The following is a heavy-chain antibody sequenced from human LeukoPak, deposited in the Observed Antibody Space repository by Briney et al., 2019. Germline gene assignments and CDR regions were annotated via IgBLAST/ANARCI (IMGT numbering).Heavy chain of an antibody. CDR1: GFTFRSYG. V-gene: IGHV3-21*06. CDR3: ARDHQEYCSGGSCSNYDC. J-gene: IGHJ4*02. D-gene: IGHD2-15*01. Sequence: GGSLRLSCTASGFTFRSYGMNWDRQAPGKGLEWVSSISTSSSYIYYADSVKGRFTISRDNAKNSLYLQMNSLRAEDTAVYYCARDHQEYCSGGSCSNYDCWGQGTLVTVSS. CDR2: ISTSSSYI.